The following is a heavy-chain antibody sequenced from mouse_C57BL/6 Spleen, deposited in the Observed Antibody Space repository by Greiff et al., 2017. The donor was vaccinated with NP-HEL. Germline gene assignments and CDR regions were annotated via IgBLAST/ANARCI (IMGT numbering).Heavy chain of an antibody. Sequence: DVHLVESGGGLVKPGGSLKLSCAASGFTFGSYAMSWVRQTPEKRLEWVATISDGGSYTYYPDNVQGRFTISRDNAKNNLYLQMSHLKSEDTAMYYCAREGDDGYYFDYWGQGTTLTVSS. D-gene: IGHD2-3*01. CDR2: ISDGGSYT. CDR1: GFTFGSYA. J-gene: IGHJ2*01. CDR3: AREGDDGYYFDY. V-gene: IGHV5-4*01.